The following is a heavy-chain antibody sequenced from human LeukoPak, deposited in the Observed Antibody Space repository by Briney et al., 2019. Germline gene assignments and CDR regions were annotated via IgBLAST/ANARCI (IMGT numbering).Heavy chain of an antibody. J-gene: IGHJ6*02. Sequence: PGGSLRLSCAASGFTFSSYSMNWVRQAPGKGLEWVSYISSSSSTIYYADSVKGRFTISRDNSKNTLYLQMNSLRAEDTAVYYCARVLNVYDFWSGYYSYGMDVWGQGTTVTVSS. CDR2: ISSSSSTI. CDR1: GFTFSSYS. D-gene: IGHD3-3*01. V-gene: IGHV3-48*01. CDR3: ARVLNVYDFWSGYYSYGMDV.